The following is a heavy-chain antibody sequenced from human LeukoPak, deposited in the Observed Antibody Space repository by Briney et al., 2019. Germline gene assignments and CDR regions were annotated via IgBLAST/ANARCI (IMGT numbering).Heavy chain of an antibody. Sequence: GGSLRLSCAASGFTFSSYGMHWVRQAPGKGLEWVAVIWYDGSNKYYADSVKGRFTISRDNSKNTLYLQMNSLRAEDTAVHYCAREGYCSSTSCYYFDYWGQGTLVTVSS. CDR1: GFTFSSYG. J-gene: IGHJ4*02. CDR2: IWYDGSNK. CDR3: AREGYCSSTSCYYFDY. D-gene: IGHD2-2*01. V-gene: IGHV3-33*01.